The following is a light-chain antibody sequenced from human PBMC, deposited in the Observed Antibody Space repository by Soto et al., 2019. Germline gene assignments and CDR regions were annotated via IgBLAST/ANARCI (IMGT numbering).Light chain of an antibody. J-gene: IGLJ1*01. CDR2: DVS. CDR3: SSYTSSSTLG. CDR1: SSEVGGYNY. V-gene: IGLV2-14*01. Sequence: QSVLTQPASVSGSPGQSITISCTGTSSEVGGYNYVSWYQQHPGKAPKLMIYDVSNLPSGVSNRFSGSKSGNTASLTISGLQAEDEADYYCSSYTSSSTLGFGTGTKVTVL.